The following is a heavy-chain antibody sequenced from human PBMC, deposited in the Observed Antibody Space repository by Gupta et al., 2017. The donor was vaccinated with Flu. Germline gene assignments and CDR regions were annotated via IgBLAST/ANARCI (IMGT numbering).Heavy chain of an antibody. CDR2: IGTAGDT. CDR1: GFTFSSYD. Sequence: EVQLVESGGGLVQPGGSLRLSCAASGFTFSSYDMHWVRQAKGKGLEGGSAIGTAGDTYYPGSVKGRFTISRENAKNSLYLQMNSLRAGDTAVYYCARANSGWDFDYWGQGTLVTVSS. J-gene: IGHJ4*02. D-gene: IGHD6-19*01. V-gene: IGHV3-13*04. CDR3: ARANSGWDFDY.